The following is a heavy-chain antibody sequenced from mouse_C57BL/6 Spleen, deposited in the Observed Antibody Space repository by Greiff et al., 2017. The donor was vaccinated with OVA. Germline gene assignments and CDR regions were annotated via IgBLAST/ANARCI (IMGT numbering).Heavy chain of an antibody. V-gene: IGHV5-17*01. J-gene: IGHJ1*03. Sequence: EVKLMESGGGLVKPGGSLKLSCAASGFTFSDYGMHWVRQAPEKGLEWVAYISSGSSTIYYADTVKGRFTISRDNAKNTLFLQMTSLRSEDTAMYYCARKVTTVVATDYWYFDVWGTGTTVTVSS. D-gene: IGHD1-1*01. CDR1: GFTFSDYG. CDR2: ISSGSSTI. CDR3: ARKVTTVVATDYWYFDV.